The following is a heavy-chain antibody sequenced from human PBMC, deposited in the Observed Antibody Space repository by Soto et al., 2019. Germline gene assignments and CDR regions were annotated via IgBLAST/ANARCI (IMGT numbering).Heavy chain of an antibody. CDR1: GFTFSSYG. Sequence: QVQLVESGGGVVQPGRSLRLSCAASGFTFSSYGMHWVRQAPGKGLEWVAVISYDGSNKYYADSVKGRFTISRDNSKNTLYLQMNSLRAEDTAVYYCAKDRNWNGWFDPWGQGTLFTVSS. CDR3: AKDRNWNGWFDP. J-gene: IGHJ5*02. V-gene: IGHV3-30*18. D-gene: IGHD1-20*01. CDR2: ISYDGSNK.